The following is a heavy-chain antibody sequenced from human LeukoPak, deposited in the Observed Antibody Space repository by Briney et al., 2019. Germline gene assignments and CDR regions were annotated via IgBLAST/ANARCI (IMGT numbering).Heavy chain of an antibody. Sequence: SETLSLTCAVSGGSISSYYWAWIRQPPGKGLVWIGSIYYSGSTYYNPSLRSRLTISVDTSKNQFSLRLSSVTAADTAVYYCASRIAVSKFDYWGQGTLVTVSS. CDR1: GGSISSYY. CDR2: IYYSGST. CDR3: ASRIAVSKFDY. V-gene: IGHV4-39*07. J-gene: IGHJ4*02. D-gene: IGHD6-19*01.